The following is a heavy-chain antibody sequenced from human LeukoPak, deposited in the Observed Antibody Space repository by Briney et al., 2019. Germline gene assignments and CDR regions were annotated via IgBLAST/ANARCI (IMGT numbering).Heavy chain of an antibody. Sequence: SETLSLTCTVSGGSIGSSSSYWGWIRQPPGMGLEWIGSIYYSGSTYYNPSLKSRVTISVDTSKNQFSLKVSSVAAADTAVYYCARYESSAYGIDVWGRGTLVTVSS. J-gene: IGHJ2*01. CDR2: IYYSGST. V-gene: IGHV4-39*01. D-gene: IGHD3-22*01. CDR3: ARYESSAYGIDV. CDR1: GGSIGSSSSY.